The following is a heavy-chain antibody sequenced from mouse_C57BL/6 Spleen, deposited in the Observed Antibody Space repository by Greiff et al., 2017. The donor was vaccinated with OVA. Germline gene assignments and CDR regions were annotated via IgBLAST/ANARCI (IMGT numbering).Heavy chain of an antibody. J-gene: IGHJ1*03. Sequence: DVKLVESGGGLVKPGGSLKLSCAASGFTFSSYAMTWVRQTPEKRLEWVATISDGGSYTYYQDNVKGRFTISRDTANNKLYLQMSHLKSEDTAMYYCARKSSYSDCGDYWCFDVWGTGTTVTVSS. D-gene: IGHD2-12*01. CDR2: ISDGGSYT. CDR3: ARKSSYSDCGDYWCFDV. V-gene: IGHV5-4*03. CDR1: GFTFSSYA.